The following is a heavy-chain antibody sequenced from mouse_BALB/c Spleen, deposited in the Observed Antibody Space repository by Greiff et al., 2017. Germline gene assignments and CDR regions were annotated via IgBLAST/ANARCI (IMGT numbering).Heavy chain of an antibody. V-gene: IGHV5-12-2*01. Sequence: EVQLVESGGGLVKPGGSLKLSCAASGFTFSSYTMSWVRQTPEKRLEWVAYISNGGGSTYYPDTVKGRFTISRDNAKNTLYLQMSSLKSEDTAMYYCARHGGGFAYWGQGTLVTVSA. CDR2: ISNGGGST. CDR3: ARHGGGFAY. J-gene: IGHJ3*01. CDR1: GFTFSSYT.